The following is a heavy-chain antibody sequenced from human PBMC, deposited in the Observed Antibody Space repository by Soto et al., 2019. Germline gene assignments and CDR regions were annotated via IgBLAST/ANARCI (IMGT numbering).Heavy chain of an antibody. CDR1: GFTFDDYA. CDR3: AKGRRRITMFVVYIGQTNLYYYGIDV. CDR2: ISGDGGST. J-gene: IGHJ6*02. Sequence: GGSLRLSCAASGFTFDDYAMHWVRQAPGKGLEWVSLISGDGGSTYYADSVKGRFTISRDNSKNSLYLQMNRLRTEDTALYYCAKGRRRITMFVVYIGQTNLYYYGIDVWGQGTAVTVSS. D-gene: IGHD3-3*01. V-gene: IGHV3-43*02.